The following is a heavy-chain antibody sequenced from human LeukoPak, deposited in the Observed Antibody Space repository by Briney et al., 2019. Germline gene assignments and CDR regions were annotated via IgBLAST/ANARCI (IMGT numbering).Heavy chain of an antibody. J-gene: IGHJ4*02. CDR1: GFTFSSYS. D-gene: IGHD1-1*01. V-gene: IGHV3-21*01. CDR3: AKGRVRQFDPFDY. Sequence: GGSLRLSCAASGFTFSSYSMNWVRQAPGKGLEWVSSISSSSSYIYYADSVKGRFTISRDNAKNSVYLQMNSLRAEDTAVYYCAKGRVRQFDPFDYWGQGTLVTVSS. CDR2: ISSSSSYI.